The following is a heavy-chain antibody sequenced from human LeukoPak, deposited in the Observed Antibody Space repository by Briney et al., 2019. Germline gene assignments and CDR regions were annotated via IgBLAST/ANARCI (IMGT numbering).Heavy chain of an antibody. CDR2: ISSSSSYI. CDR1: GFTFSSYS. J-gene: IGHJ2*01. V-gene: IGHV3-21*01. D-gene: IGHD2-15*01. Sequence: GGSLRLSCAASGFTFSSYSMNWVRQAPGKGLEWVSSISSSSSYIYYADSVKGRFTISRDNAKNSLYLQMNSLRAEDTAVYYCAREEGYCSGGSCYGWYFDLWGRGTLVTVSS. CDR3: AREEGYCSGGSCYGWYFDL.